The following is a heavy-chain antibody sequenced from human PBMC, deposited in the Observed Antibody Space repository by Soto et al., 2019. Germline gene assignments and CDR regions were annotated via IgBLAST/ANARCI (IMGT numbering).Heavy chain of an antibody. D-gene: IGHD1-7*01. V-gene: IGHV6-1*01. J-gene: IGHJ6*03. CDR3: AGTTSHYWYYMDV. CDR1: GDRVSSNCAA. Sequence: SETLSLTCAISGDRVSSNCAAWNWIRQSPSRGLEWLGRTYYWSRWYNDYAVSVKSRITVNPDTSKNQFPLQLTSVTPEDTAVYYCAGTTSHYWYYMDVWGKGTTVTVSS. CDR2: TYYWSRWYN.